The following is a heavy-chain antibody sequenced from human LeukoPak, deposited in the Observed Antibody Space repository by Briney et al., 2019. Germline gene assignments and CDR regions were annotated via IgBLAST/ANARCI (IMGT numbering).Heavy chain of an antibody. Sequence: SETLSLTXTVYGGSVSSSNYYWGWVRQPPGNGLEWIGSIYYSGSTYYNPSLKSRVTISVDTSKNYFSLKMSSVTAADTAVYYCARYSYGGEDWFDPWGPGNPGHRLL. CDR2: IYYSGST. J-gene: IGHJ5*02. CDR3: ARYSYGGEDWFDP. CDR1: GGSVSSSNYY. D-gene: IGHD5-18*01. V-gene: IGHV4-39*02.